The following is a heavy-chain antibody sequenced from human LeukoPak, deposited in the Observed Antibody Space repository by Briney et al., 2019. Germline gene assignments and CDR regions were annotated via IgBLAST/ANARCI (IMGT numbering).Heavy chain of an antibody. CDR2: MNPNSGDT. D-gene: IGHD3-10*01. Sequence: ASVKVSCKASGYIFSSNDINWVRQAAGQGLEWMGWMNPNSGDTGYTQKFQGRAAMTRSTSITTAYMELTSLRSEDTAVYYCARGPFGSGSFLDYWGQGTLVTVSS. J-gene: IGHJ4*02. CDR3: ARGPFGSGSFLDY. V-gene: IGHV1-8*01. CDR1: GYIFSSND.